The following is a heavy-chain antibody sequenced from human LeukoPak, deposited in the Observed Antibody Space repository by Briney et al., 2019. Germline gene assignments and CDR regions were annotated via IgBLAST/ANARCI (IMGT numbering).Heavy chain of an antibody. V-gene: IGHV3-33*01. D-gene: IGHD3-16*02. CDR3: ARDFELSH. CDR2: IWYDGSSK. J-gene: IGHJ4*02. CDR1: GFTFSSYG. Sequence: GGSLRLSCAASGFTFSSYGMHWVRQAPGKGLEWVALIWYDGSSKHYADSVRGRYTISRDNSKNTLHLHVNSLRAEDTAVYYCARDFELSHWGQGTLVTVSS.